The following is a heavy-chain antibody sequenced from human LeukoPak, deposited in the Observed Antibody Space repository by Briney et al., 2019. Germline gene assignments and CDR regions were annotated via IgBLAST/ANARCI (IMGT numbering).Heavy chain of an antibody. Sequence: QAGGSLRLSCAASGFTFSSYAMSWVRQAPGKGLEWVSAISGSGGSTYYADSVKGRFTISRDNSKNTLYLQMNSLRAEDTAVYYCAKGYYYDSSGYYSPEYFQHWGQGTLVTVSS. CDR2: ISGSGGST. D-gene: IGHD3-22*01. CDR3: AKGYYYDSSGYYSPEYFQH. CDR1: GFTFSSYA. J-gene: IGHJ1*01. V-gene: IGHV3-23*01.